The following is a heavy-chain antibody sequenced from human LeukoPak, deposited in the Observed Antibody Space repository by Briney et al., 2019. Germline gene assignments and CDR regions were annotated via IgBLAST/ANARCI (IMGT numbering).Heavy chain of an antibody. D-gene: IGHD3-16*01. CDR3: AKDVPYDHVWGTHDVFDI. V-gene: IGHV3-23*01. CDR2: ISGSGGST. CDR1: GFSFSTYE. Sequence: GGSLRLSCVGSGFSFSTYEMNWVRQAPGKGLEWVSAISGSGGSTYYADSVKGRFTISRDNSKKTLYLQMNSLRPEDTAVYYCAKDVPYDHVWGTHDVFDIWGQGTMVTVSS. J-gene: IGHJ3*02.